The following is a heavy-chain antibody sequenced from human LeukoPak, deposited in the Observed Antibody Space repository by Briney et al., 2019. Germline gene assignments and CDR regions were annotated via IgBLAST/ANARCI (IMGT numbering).Heavy chain of an antibody. V-gene: IGHV3-30*14. J-gene: IGHJ6*02. CDR1: GFSLNYYA. CDR2: ISYYGSNK. CDR3: SRDRAPPGVVVVAATRRHYYYYGMDV. Sequence: PGGALRLSCAASGFSLNYYAMHRVRQAPGKGLEGVAVISYYGSNKYYADSVKGRFTLSRDNSKNKLYPQMNSLRAQDPAVYYCSRDRAPPGVVVVAATRRHYYYYGMDVWSQGTTVTVSS. D-gene: IGHD2-15*01.